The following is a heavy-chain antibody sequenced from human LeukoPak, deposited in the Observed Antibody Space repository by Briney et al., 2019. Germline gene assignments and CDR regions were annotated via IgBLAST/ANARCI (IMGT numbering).Heavy chain of an antibody. V-gene: IGHV4-59*08. CDR1: GDSISSYY. D-gene: IGHD3-16*01. CDR3: ARLFSRVGGYWHFDL. CDR2: IYFNGTT. Sequence: RPSETLSLTCSVSGDSISSYYWTWIRQPPGKGLEPIGYIYFNGTTNYNPSLKSRVTISVDTSKSQFFLKLSSVTAADMAVYYCARLFSRVGGYWHFDLWGRGTLVTVSS. J-gene: IGHJ2*01.